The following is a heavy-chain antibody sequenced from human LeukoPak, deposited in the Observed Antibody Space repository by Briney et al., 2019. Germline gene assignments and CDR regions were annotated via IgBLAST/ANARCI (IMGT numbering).Heavy chain of an antibody. V-gene: IGHV4-59*08. CDR2: ISDIGCL. Sequence: SETLSLICTVSGGSISSYYWSWIRQPPGKGLVWIAYISDIGCLNYNRSLKSRVTISLDTSKNQFSLKMSHADASDTAVYYCAGHHPRNTVDFWGQGTLVTDSS. CDR1: GGSISSYY. D-gene: IGHD2/OR15-2a*01. J-gene: IGHJ4*02. CDR3: AGHHPRNTVDF.